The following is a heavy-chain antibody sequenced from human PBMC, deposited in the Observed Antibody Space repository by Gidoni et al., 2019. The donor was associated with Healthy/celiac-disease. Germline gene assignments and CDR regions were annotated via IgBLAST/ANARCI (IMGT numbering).Heavy chain of an antibody. D-gene: IGHD3-10*01. Sequence: KGLEWIGSIYYSGSTYYNPSLKSRVTISVDTSKNQFSLKLSSVTAADTAVYYCARQRDYYGSGSYYNQFDYWGQGTLVTVSS. V-gene: IGHV4-39*01. J-gene: IGHJ4*02. CDR2: IYYSGST. CDR3: ARQRDYYGSGSYYNQFDY.